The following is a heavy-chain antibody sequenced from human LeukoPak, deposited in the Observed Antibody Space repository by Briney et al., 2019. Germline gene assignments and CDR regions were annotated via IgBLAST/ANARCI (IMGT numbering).Heavy chain of an antibody. CDR3: ARDTVERWLQFQRGDAFDI. V-gene: IGHV4-61*02. CDR1: GGSISSGSYY. J-gene: IGHJ3*02. D-gene: IGHD5-24*01. CDR2: IYASGST. Sequence: SETLSLTCTVSGGSISSGSYYWSWIRQPAGKGLEWIGRIYASGSTNYNPSLKSRVTMSVDTSKNQLSLKLSSVTAADTAVYYCARDTVERWLQFQRGDAFDIWGQGTMVTVSS.